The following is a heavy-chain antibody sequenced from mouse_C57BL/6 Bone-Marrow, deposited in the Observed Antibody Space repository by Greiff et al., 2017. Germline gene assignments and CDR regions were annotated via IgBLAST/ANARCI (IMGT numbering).Heavy chain of an antibody. D-gene: IGHD4-1*01. V-gene: IGHV2-9-1*01. CDR2: LWTGGGT. CDR1: GFSLTSYA. CDR3: ARKVGRGEAMDY. Sequence: QVQLQQSGPGLVAPSQSLSITCTVSGFSLTSYAISWVRQPPGKGLEWLGVLWTGGGTNYNSALKSRLSISKDNSKSQVFLKMNRLQTDDTARYYCARKVGRGEAMDYWGQGTSVTVSS. J-gene: IGHJ4*01.